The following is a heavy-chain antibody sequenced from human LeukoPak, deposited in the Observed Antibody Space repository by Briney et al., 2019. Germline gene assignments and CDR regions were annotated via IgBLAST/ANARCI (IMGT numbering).Heavy chain of an antibody. V-gene: IGHV3-30*18. CDR3: AKELTRPNRPVAGLNY. CDR1: GFTFSAYG. D-gene: IGHD6-19*01. CDR2: ISYDGSNK. J-gene: IGHJ4*02. Sequence: GGSLRLSCAASGFTFSAYGMHWVRQAPGKGLEWVAIISYDGSNKYYPDSVKGRFTISRDDSKNTLYLQMNRLRTEDTAVYYCAKELTRPNRPVAGLNYWGQGTLVTVSS.